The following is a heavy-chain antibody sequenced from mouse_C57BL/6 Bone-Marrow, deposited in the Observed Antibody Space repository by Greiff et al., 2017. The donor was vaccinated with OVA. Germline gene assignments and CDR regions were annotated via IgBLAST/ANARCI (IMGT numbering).Heavy chain of an antibody. CDR1: GYSITSGYY. CDR3: ARNAYYSNYDYYAMDY. CDR2: ISYDGSN. V-gene: IGHV3-6*01. J-gene: IGHJ4*01. D-gene: IGHD2-5*01. Sequence: DVQLQESGPGLVKPSQSLSLTCPVTGYSITSGYYWNWIRQFPGNKLEWMGYISYDGSNNYNPSLKNRISITRDTSKNQFFLKLNSVTTEDTATYYCARNAYYSNYDYYAMDYWGQGTSVTVSS.